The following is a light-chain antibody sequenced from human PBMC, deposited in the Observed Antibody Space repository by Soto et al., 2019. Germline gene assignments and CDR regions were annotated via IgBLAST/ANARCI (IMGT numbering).Light chain of an antibody. CDR1: QSISSW. J-gene: IGKJ5*01. CDR3: QQRSNWPQIT. V-gene: IGKV1-5*01. Sequence: DIQMTQSPSTLSASVGDRVTITCRASQSISSWLAWYQQKPGKAPKLLIYDASSLESGVPSRFSGSGSGTDFTLTISGLQPEDFAVYYCQQRSNWPQITFGQGTRLEIK. CDR2: DAS.